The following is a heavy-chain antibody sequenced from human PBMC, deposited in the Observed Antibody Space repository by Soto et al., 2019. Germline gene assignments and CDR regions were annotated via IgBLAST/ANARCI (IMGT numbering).Heavy chain of an antibody. CDR1: GGTFSSYT. CDR3: ASQDYYGSGSYYYYGMDV. J-gene: IGHJ6*02. CDR2: IIPILGIA. D-gene: IGHD3-10*01. V-gene: IGHV1-69*02. Sequence: QVQLVQSGAEVKKPGSSVKVSCKASGGTFSSYTISWVRQAPGQGLEWMGRIIPILGIANYAQKFQGRVTITGDXXTXTXXMELSSLRSEDTAVYYCASQDYYGSGSYYYYGMDVWGQGTTVTVSS.